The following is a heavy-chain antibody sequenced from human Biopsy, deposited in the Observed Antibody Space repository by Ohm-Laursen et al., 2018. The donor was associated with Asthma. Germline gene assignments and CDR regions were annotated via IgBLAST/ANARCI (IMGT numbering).Heavy chain of an antibody. J-gene: IGHJ4*02. D-gene: IGHD2-2*01. CDR1: GGTFNTYV. V-gene: IGHV1-69*13. CDR2: INSVFGTT. CDR3: ARKAGSCISRTCYSLDF. Sequence: SVKVSCKPLGGTFNTYVIGWVRQAPGQGLEWMGGINSVFGTTTYPQKFQDRVTITADDPTGTVYMELSSLRSEDTAVYYCARKAGSCISRTCYSLDFWGQGTLVTVSS.